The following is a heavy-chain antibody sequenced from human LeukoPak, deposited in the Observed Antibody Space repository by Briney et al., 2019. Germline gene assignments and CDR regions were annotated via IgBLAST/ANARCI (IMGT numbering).Heavy chain of an antibody. CDR3: ARGSRRLRYCSSTSCSNAEYFQH. CDR1: GGSISSYY. V-gene: IGHV4-34*01. D-gene: IGHD2-2*01. CDR2: INHSGST. Sequence: PSETLSLTCTVSGGSISSYYWSWIRQPPGKGLEWIGEINHSGSTNYNPSLKSRVTISVDTSKNQFSPKLSSVTAADTAVYYCARGSRRLRYCSSTSCSNAEYFQHWGQGTLVTVSS. J-gene: IGHJ1*01.